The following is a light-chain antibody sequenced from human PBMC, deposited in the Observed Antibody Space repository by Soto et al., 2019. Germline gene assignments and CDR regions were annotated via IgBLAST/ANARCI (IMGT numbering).Light chain of an antibody. V-gene: IGKV3-20*01. J-gene: IGKJ1*01. Sequence: EIVLTQSPGTLSLSPGERATLSCRASQSVSSSHLAWYQQKPSQAPRLLIYGASSRATGIPDRFSGSGSGTDFTLTISRLEPEDFAVYYCQQYGSSPPWTFGQGTKVDIK. CDR3: QQYGSSPPWT. CDR2: GAS. CDR1: QSVSSSH.